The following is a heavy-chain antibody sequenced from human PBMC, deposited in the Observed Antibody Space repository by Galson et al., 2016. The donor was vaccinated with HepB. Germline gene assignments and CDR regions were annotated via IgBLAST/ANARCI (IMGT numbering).Heavy chain of an antibody. CDR2: IRGDGIVS. D-gene: IGHD3-10*01. CDR1: GSTFNAHW. J-gene: IGHJ4*02. CDR3: SREMTGSYFD. V-gene: IGHV3-7*01. Sequence: SLRLSCAASGSTFNAHWMNWVRQAPGKGLEWVANIRGDGIVSYYAESVRGRFTISRDNAKNSLYLQMNGLRVDETAVCYCSREMTGSYFDWGQGTLVTVSS.